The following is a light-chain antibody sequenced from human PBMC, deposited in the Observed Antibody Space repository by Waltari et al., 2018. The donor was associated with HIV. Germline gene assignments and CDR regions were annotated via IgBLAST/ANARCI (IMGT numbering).Light chain of an antibody. J-gene: IGLJ3*02. Sequence: NFMLTQPHSVSEFQGKTVTISSTGSSGIIASYYVPWYQQRPGSAPTTVIYEDNQRPSGVPDRFSGSIDSSSNSASLTISGLKTEDEADYYCQSYDSSNHWVFGGGTKLTVL. CDR1: SGIIASYY. CDR3: QSYDSSNHWV. V-gene: IGLV6-57*02. CDR2: EDN.